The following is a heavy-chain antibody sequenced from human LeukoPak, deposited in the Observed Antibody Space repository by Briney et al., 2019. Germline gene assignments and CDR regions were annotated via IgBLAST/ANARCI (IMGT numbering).Heavy chain of an antibody. D-gene: IGHD1-26*01. CDR3: AKARLGLYYYYYGMDV. V-gene: IGHV3-30*18. Sequence: GGSLRLSCAASGFTFSSYGMHWVRQAPGKGLEWVAVISYDGSNKYYADSVKGRFTISRDNSKNTLYLQMNNLRAEDTAVYYCAKARLGLYYYYYGMDVWGQGTTVTVSS. CDR1: GFTFSSYG. J-gene: IGHJ6*02. CDR2: ISYDGSNK.